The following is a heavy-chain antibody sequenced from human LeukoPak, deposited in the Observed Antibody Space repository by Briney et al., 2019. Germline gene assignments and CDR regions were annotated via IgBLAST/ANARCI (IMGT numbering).Heavy chain of an antibody. J-gene: IGHJ3*02. CDR2: IYPGDSDT. V-gene: IGHV5-51*01. CDR3: ARQRSTAYYDSSGLPYDALDI. CDR1: GYKFTRCW. D-gene: IGHD3-22*01. Sequence: GESLKISCKDSGYKFTRCWIGWVRQMPGKGLEWMGIIYPGDSDTRYSPSFQGQVTISADKSISTAYLQWSSLKASDTAMYYCARQRSTAYYDSSGLPYDALDIWGQGTMVTVSS.